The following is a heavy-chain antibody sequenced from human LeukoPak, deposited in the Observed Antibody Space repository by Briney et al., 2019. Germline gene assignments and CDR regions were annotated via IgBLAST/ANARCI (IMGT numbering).Heavy chain of an antibody. CDR3: AREDPQTTVPEGMDV. CDR2: IYYTGTT. V-gene: IGHV4-59*01. Sequence: PSETLSLTCTVSGGSISSYYWSWIRQPPGKGLEWIGYIYYTGTTNYNPSLKSRVTISVDTSKNQFSLNLNSVTAADTAVYYCAREDPQTTVPEGMDVWGQGTTVTVSS. CDR1: GGSISSYY. J-gene: IGHJ6*02. D-gene: IGHD4-17*01.